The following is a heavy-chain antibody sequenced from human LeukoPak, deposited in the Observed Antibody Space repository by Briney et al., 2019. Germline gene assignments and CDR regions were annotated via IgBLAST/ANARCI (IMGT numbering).Heavy chain of an antibody. CDR1: GGTFSSYA. Sequence: GSSVKVSCKASGGTFSSYAISWVRQAPGQGLEWMGGIIPIFGTANYAQKFQGRVTITADESTSTAYMELSSLRSEDAAVYYCARGREDCSSTSCYDYFDYWGQGTLVTVSS. CDR3: ARGREDCSSTSCYDYFDY. CDR2: IIPIFGTA. D-gene: IGHD2-2*01. J-gene: IGHJ4*02. V-gene: IGHV1-69*01.